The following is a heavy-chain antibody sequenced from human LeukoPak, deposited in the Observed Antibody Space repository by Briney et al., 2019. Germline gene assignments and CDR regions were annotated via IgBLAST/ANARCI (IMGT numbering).Heavy chain of an antibody. CDR1: GFTFSSYS. Sequence: GGSLRLSCAASGFTFSSYSMNWVRQTPGKGLEWVSSISSSSSYIYYADSVKGRFTISRDNAKNSLYLQMNSLRAEDTAVYYCARDRINSAYYDSSGYLPDYWGQGTLVTVSS. D-gene: IGHD3-22*01. CDR3: ARDRINSAYYDSSGYLPDY. J-gene: IGHJ4*02. CDR2: ISSSSSYI. V-gene: IGHV3-21*01.